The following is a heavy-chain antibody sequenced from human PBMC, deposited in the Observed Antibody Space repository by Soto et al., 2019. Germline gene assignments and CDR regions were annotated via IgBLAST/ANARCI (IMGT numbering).Heavy chain of an antibody. Sequence: GGSLRLSCAASGFTFSSYGMHWVRQAPGKGLEWVAVISYDGSNKYYADSVKGRFTISRDNSKNTLYLQMNSLRAEDTAVYYCAKTEAAAETWYYYYYMDVWGKGTTVTVSS. V-gene: IGHV3-30*18. D-gene: IGHD6-13*01. CDR3: AKTEAAAETWYYYYYMDV. CDR2: ISYDGSNK. J-gene: IGHJ6*03. CDR1: GFTFSSYG.